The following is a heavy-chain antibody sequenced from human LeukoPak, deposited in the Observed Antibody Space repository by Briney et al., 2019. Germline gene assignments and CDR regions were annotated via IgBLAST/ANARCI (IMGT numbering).Heavy chain of an antibody. CDR2: IYPGDSDT. Sequence: GESLKISCKGSGYSFTSYWIGWVRQMPGKGLEWMGIIYPGDSDTRYSPSFQGQVTISADKSISTAYLQWSSLKASDTAMYYYARRGYSSSWYNYYYGMDVWGQGTTVTVSS. J-gene: IGHJ6*02. V-gene: IGHV5-51*01. D-gene: IGHD6-13*01. CDR1: GYSFTSYW. CDR3: ARRGYSSSWYNYYYGMDV.